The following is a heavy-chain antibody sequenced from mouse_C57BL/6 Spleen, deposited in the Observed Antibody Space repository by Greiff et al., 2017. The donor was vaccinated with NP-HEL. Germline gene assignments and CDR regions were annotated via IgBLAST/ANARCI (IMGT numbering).Heavy chain of an antibody. CDR2: IDPSDSYT. D-gene: IGHD1-1*01. Sequence: QVQLQQPGAELVMPGASVKLSCKASGYTFTSYWMHWVKQRPGQGLEWIGEIDPSDSYTNYNQKFKGKSTLTVDKSSSTAYMQLSSLTSEDSAVYYCARRGIMTRYFDYWGQGTTLTVSS. J-gene: IGHJ2*01. CDR3: ARRGIMTRYFDY. V-gene: IGHV1-69*01. CDR1: GYTFTSYW.